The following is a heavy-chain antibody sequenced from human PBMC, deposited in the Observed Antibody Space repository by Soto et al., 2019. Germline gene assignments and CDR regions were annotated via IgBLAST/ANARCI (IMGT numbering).Heavy chain of an antibody. V-gene: IGHV3-30-3*01. D-gene: IGHD1-26*01. CDR2: ISYDGSNT. Sequence: QVHLVESGGGVVQPGRSLRLSCAASGFTFSTYAIHWVRQAPGKGLEWVAVISYDGSNTYYADSVEGRFTVSRDDSKNTLYLQMSSLKSEDTAVYFCARDSHSGSHDAHFLDYWGQGTLVTVSS. J-gene: IGHJ4*02. CDR1: GFTFSTYA. CDR3: ARDSHSGSHDAHFLDY.